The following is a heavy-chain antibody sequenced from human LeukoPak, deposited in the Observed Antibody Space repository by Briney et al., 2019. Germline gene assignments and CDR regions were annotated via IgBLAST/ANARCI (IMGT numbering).Heavy chain of an antibody. CDR2: LDSSGST. CDR1: GGSISSRSDY. J-gene: IGHJ6*03. V-gene: IGHV4-39*01. D-gene: IGHD4-23*01. Sequence: SETLSLTCTVSGGSISSRSDYWGWIRQTPGKGLEWIGNLDSSGSTYYNPSLKSRVTISVGTSKNQFSLNLRSVTAADTAIYFCSRSHDYGGLYFYYYMDVWGKGTTATVSS. CDR3: SRSHDYGGLYFYYYMDV.